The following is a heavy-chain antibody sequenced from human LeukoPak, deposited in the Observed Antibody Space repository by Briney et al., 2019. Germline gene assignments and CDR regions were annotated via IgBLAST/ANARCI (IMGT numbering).Heavy chain of an antibody. V-gene: IGHV1-2*06. CDR1: GYTFTAYY. D-gene: IGHD6-6*01. Sequence: ASVKVSCKASGYTFTAYYIHWVQQAPGQGLEWMGRINPNSGATNYAPKFRGRVTMTRDTSINTAYMELSRLRSDDTAFYYCARESSSADAYDFWGHGTMVTVSS. CDR2: INPNSGAT. J-gene: IGHJ3*01. CDR3: ARESSSADAYDF.